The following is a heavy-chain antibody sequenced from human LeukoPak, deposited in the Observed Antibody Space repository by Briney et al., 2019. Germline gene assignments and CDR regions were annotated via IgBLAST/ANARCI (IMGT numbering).Heavy chain of an antibody. V-gene: IGHV1-2*02. Sequence: GASVKVFCKASGYTFTGYYMHWVRQAPGQGLEWMGWNNPNSGGTNYAQKFQGRVTMTRDTSISTAYMELSRLRSDDTAVYYCARDTGELWELDYWGQGTLVTVSS. D-gene: IGHD1-26*01. CDR3: ARDTGELWELDY. CDR2: NNPNSGGT. J-gene: IGHJ4*02. CDR1: GYTFTGYY.